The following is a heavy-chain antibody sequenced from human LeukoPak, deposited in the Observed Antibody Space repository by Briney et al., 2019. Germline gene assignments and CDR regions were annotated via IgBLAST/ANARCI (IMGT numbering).Heavy chain of an antibody. V-gene: IGHV5-51*01. Sequence: GAPLKISCKGAGSGFTSYWIGWGRQLPGKGLEGMGSIYPGDSDTRYSPSFQGQVTISADRSISTAYLQWSSLRASDTAVYYCARSADSSASYYFDYWGQGTLVTVSS. CDR1: GSGFTSYW. CDR3: ARSADSSASYYFDY. J-gene: IGHJ4*02. CDR2: IYPGDSDT. D-gene: IGHD3-22*01.